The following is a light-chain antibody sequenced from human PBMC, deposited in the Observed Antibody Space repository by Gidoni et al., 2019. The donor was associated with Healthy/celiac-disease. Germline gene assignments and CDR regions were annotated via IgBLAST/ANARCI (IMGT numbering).Light chain of an antibody. CDR2: DVS. V-gene: IGLV2-11*01. CDR3: CSYAGSYTLV. J-gene: IGLJ3*02. Sequence: QPAVTQTSTVSGSPGQSVTISCTGTSSDVGGYNSVSWYQQHPGKAPKLMIYDVSKRPSGVPDRFSGSKSGNTASLTISGLQAEDEADYYCCSYAGSYTLVFGGGTKLTVL. CDR1: SSDVGGYNS.